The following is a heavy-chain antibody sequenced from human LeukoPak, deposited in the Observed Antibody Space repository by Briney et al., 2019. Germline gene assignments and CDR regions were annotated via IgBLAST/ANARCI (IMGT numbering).Heavy chain of an antibody. J-gene: IGHJ6*03. CDR1: GASISRGSYY. V-gene: IGHV4-61*02. CDR2: IYTSGDT. D-gene: IGHD2-2*01. CDR3: ARESCNGASCFRAEGFYYFYMDV. Sequence: SQTLSLTCSVSGASISRGSYYWSWIRQPAGKGLEWIGRIYTSGDTNYNPSFESRVTISVDTSQNQLSLRLTSVTVADTAIYYCARESCNGASCFRAEGFYYFYMDVWGKGTTVTVSS.